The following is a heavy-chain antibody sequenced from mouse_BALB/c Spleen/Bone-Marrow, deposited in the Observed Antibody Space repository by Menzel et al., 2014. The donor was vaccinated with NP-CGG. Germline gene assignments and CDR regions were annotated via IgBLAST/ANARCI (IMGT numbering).Heavy chain of an antibody. Sequence: QVQRQQSGAELVRPGTSVKASCKASGYAFTNYLIEWVKQRPGQGLEWIGVINPGSGGTNYNEKFKGKATLTADKSSSTAYMQLSSLTSDDSAVYFCARHYFDYWGQGPTLTVSS. J-gene: IGHJ2*01. CDR3: ARHYFDY. V-gene: IGHV1-54*01. CDR2: INPGSGGT. CDR1: GYAFTNYL.